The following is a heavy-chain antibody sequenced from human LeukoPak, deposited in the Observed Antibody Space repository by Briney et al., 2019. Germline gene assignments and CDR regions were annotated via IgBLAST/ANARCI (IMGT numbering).Heavy chain of an antibody. D-gene: IGHD5-24*01. J-gene: IGHJ6*02. Sequence: ASVKVSCKASGYTFTSYYMHWVRQAPGQGLEWMGIINPSGGSTSYAQKFQGRVTMTRDTSTSTVYMELSSLRSEDTAVYYCARRPVEMATITRYYYGMDVWGQGTTVTASS. CDR2: INPSGGST. CDR1: GYTFTSYY. V-gene: IGHV1-46*01. CDR3: ARRPVEMATITRYYYGMDV.